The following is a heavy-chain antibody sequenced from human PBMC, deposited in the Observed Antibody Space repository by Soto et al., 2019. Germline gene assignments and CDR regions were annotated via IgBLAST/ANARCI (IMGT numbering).Heavy chain of an antibody. CDR1: GYTFTSYA. CDR3: ARESGDWNYEAY. V-gene: IGHV1-3*01. D-gene: IGHD1-7*01. Sequence: GASVKVSCKASGYTFTSYAMHWVRQAPGQRLEWMGWINAGNGNTKYSQKFQGRVTITRDTSASTAYMELSSLRSEDTAVYYCARESGDWNYEAYWGQGPLVTVSS. J-gene: IGHJ4*02. CDR2: INAGNGNT.